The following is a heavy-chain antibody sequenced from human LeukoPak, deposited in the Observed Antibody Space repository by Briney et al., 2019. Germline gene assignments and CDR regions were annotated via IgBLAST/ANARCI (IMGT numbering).Heavy chain of an antibody. Sequence: PSETLSLTCAVSGGSISSGGYSWSWIRQPPGKGLEWIGYIYHSGSTNYNPSLKSRVTISVDTSKNQFSLKLSSVTAADTAVYYCARQGKTELLDYWGQGTLVTVSS. D-gene: IGHD1-26*01. CDR3: ARQGKTELLDY. V-gene: IGHV4-30-2*01. J-gene: IGHJ4*02. CDR1: GGSISSGGYS. CDR2: IYHSGST.